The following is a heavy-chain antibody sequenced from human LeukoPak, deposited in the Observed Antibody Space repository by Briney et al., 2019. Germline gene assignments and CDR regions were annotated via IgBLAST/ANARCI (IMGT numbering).Heavy chain of an antibody. D-gene: IGHD6-13*01. CDR3: ARPPGYSSS. CDR2: ISYDGSNK. CDR1: GFTFSSYA. Sequence: GGSLRLSCAASGFTFSSYAMSWVRQAPGKGLEWVAVISYDGSNKYYADSVKGRFTISRDNSKNTLYLQMNSLRAEDTAVYYCARPPGYSSSWGQGTLVTVSS. V-gene: IGHV3-30-3*01. J-gene: IGHJ4*02.